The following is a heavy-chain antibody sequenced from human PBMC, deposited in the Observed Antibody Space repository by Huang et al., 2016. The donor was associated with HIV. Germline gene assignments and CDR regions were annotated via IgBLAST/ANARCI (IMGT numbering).Heavy chain of an antibody. CDR1: GGSISTGNYD. J-gene: IGHJ3*02. CDR3: ARVESGYYDAFDI. CDR2: FSTGGIA. D-gene: IGHD3-3*01. Sequence: QVQLKESGPGLVKPSETLSLTCTVSGGSISTGNYDWSWIRQPAGKGLEWVGHFSTGGIANYNPSLKIRVTISLDTSKTQFSLKLSSVTAADSAVYYCARVESGYYDAFDICGPGTTVTVSS. V-gene: IGHV4-61*09.